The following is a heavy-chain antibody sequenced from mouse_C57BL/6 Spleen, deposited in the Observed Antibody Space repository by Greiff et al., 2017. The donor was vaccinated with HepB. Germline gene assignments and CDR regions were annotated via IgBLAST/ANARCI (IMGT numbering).Heavy chain of an antibody. J-gene: IGHJ3*01. D-gene: IGHD1-1*01. V-gene: IGHV1-81*01. CDR3: ARRITTEGFAY. CDR1: GYTFTSYG. Sequence: QVQLQQSGAELARPGASVKLSCKASGYTFTSYGISWVKQRTGQGLEWIGEIYPRSGNTYYNEKFKGKATLTADKSSSTAYMELRSLTSEDSAVYFCARRITTEGFAYWGQGTLVTVSA. CDR2: IYPRSGNT.